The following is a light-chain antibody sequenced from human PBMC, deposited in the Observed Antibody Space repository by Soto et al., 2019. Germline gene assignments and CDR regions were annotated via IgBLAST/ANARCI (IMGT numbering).Light chain of an antibody. CDR2: DVS. V-gene: IGLV2-14*01. J-gene: IGLJ1*01. CDR3: CSYTTSNTRQIV. Sequence: QSVLTQPASVSGSPGQSITISCTGTSSDVGSYNYVSWYQQHPGKAPKFMIYDVSNRPSGVSNRFTGSKSGNTASLTISGLQAEDEADYYCCSYTTSNTRQIVFGTGT. CDR1: SSDVGSYNY.